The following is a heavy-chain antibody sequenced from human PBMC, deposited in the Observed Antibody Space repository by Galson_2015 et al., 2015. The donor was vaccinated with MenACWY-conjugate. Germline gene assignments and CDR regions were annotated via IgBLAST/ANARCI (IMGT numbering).Heavy chain of an antibody. CDR2: INAGNGNT. D-gene: IGHD1-26*01. CDR1: GYTFTSYA. V-gene: IGHV1-3*01. Sequence: SVKVSCKASGYTFTSYAMHWVRQAPGQRLEWMGWINAGNGNTKYSQKFQGRVTITRDTSTSTAYMELRSLRSDDTAVYYCARGEGWELRHYYYGMDVWGQGTTVTVSS. CDR3: ARGEGWELRHYYYGMDV. J-gene: IGHJ6*02.